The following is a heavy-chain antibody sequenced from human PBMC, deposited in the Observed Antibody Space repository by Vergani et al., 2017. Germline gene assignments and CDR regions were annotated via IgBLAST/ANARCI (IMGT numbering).Heavy chain of an antibody. V-gene: IGHV4-30-4*01. CDR3: DRSYCSATRCYSSISFDR. Sequence: QVQLQESGPGLVRPSQTLSLSCTVSGVSISSGDYYWTWLRPPPGKGLEWIGYIYDTGSTYSNPSLESRIFISIDTSENQFSLNLSAVTAADTAVYYCDRSYCSATRCYSSISFDRWGQGTQVTISA. CDR1: GVSISSGDYY. D-gene: IGHD2-2*01. CDR2: IYDTGST. J-gene: IGHJ3*01.